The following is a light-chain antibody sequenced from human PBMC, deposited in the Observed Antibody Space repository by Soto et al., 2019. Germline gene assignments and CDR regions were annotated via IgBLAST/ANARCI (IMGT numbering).Light chain of an antibody. J-gene: IGKJ4*01. CDR1: QGIGTY. CDR2: AAS. Sequence: DIQLTQSSSFLSASVGDRVTITCRASQGIGTYVAWYQQKPGTAPNLLIYAASTLQSGVPSSFSGSGSGTEFTRIISSLQPEDFGTYYCQQFNNHPLTFGGGPK. V-gene: IGKV1-9*01. CDR3: QQFNNHPLT.